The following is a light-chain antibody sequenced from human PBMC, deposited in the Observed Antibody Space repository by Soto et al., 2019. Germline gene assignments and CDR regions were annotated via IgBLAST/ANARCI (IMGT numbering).Light chain of an antibody. CDR2: EVS. CDR3: SSYTSTSTYV. Sequence: QSVPTQPASVSGSPGQSITISCTGTSSDVGNYNYASWYQQHPGKAPKLMISEVSNRPSGVSNRFSGSRSGNTASLTISGLRAEDEADYYCSSYTSTSTYVFGTGTKVTVL. CDR1: SSDVGNYNY. V-gene: IGLV2-14*01. J-gene: IGLJ1*01.